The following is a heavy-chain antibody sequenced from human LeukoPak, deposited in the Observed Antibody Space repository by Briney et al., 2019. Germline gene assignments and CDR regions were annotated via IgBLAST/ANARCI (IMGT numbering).Heavy chain of an antibody. J-gene: IGHJ4*02. CDR1: GGPISSSSYY. Sequence: TSETLSLTCTVSGGPISSSSYYWGWIRQPPGKGLEWIGSIYYSGSTYYNPSLKSRVTISVDTSKNQFSLKLSSVTAADTAVYYCARDRGPDQYYQIDYWGQGTLVTVSS. CDR2: IYYSGST. CDR3: ARDRGPDQYYQIDY. D-gene: IGHD2-2*01. V-gene: IGHV4-39*02.